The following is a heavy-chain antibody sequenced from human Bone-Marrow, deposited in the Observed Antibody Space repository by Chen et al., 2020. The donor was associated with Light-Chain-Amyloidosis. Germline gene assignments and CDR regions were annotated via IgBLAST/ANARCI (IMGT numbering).Heavy chain of an antibody. Sequence: QLQLQESGPGLVRPSETLSLTCTVSGGSISINSYYWGWIRQPLGKGLEWIGSMSYSGSTYYSPSLKSRVTIYVDTPKNQFSLRLNSVTAADTALYYCARMFGFCSGGSCYSAYFDYWGQGALVTVSS. CDR3: ARMFGFCSGGSCYSAYFDY. V-gene: IGHV4-39*01. J-gene: IGHJ4*02. CDR2: MSYSGST. CDR1: GGSISINSYY. D-gene: IGHD2-15*01.